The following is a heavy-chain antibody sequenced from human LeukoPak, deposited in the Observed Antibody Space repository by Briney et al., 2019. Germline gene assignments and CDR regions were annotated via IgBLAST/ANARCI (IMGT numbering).Heavy chain of an antibody. CDR3: ARVVVADDGVY. D-gene: IGHD2-15*01. CDR2: INPNSGGT. V-gene: IGHV1-2*02. J-gene: IGHJ4*02. CDR1: GYTFTGYY. Sequence: ASVKVSCKASGYTFTGYYMHWVRQAPGQGLEWMGWINPNSGGTHYAQKFQGRVTMTRDTSISTAYMELSRLRSDDTAVYYCARVVVADDGVYWGQGTLVTVSS.